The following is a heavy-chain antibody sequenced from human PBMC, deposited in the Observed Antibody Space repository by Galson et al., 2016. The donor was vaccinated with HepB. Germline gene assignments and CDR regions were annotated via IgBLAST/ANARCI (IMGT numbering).Heavy chain of an antibody. J-gene: IGHJ2*01. CDR1: GYTFTSYG. Sequence: SVKVSCKASGYTFTSYGISWVRQAPGQGLEWMGWISTYNGNTNYAQNLQGRVTMTTDTSTSTAYMELKSLKSDDTAVYYCARGPTRSQVSWLRVRDWYFDLWGRGTLVTVSS. CDR2: ISTYNGNT. CDR3: ARGPTRSQVSWLRVRDWYFDL. D-gene: IGHD3-10*01. V-gene: IGHV1-18*01.